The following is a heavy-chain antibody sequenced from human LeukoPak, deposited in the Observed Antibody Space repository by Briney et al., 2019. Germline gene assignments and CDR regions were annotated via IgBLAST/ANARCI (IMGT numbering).Heavy chain of an antibody. CDR2: ISFDGSTK. CDR3: VGGPGY. D-gene: IGHD3-10*01. V-gene: IGHV3-30-3*01. CDR1: GFTFSSYA. Sequence: GGSLRLSCAASGFTFSSYAMHWVRQAPGKGLEWVSIISFDGSTKDYADSVKGRFTISRDNAKNSLYVQMNNLRAEDTAVYYCVGGPGYWGQGALVTVSS. J-gene: IGHJ4*02.